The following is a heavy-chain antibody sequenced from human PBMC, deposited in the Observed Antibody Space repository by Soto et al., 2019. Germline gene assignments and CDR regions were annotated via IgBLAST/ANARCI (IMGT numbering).Heavy chain of an antibody. V-gene: IGHV3-7*01. Sequence: GGSLRLSCAASGFTFRSFWMTWVRQAPGKGLEWVANIKEDGSEKYYVDSVKGRFTISRDNAKNSLYLQMNSLRAEDTAVYYCTVAHGLDVWGQGTTVTVSS. D-gene: IGHD2-15*01. CDR1: GFTFRSFW. J-gene: IGHJ6*02. CDR2: IKEDGSEK. CDR3: TVAHGLDV.